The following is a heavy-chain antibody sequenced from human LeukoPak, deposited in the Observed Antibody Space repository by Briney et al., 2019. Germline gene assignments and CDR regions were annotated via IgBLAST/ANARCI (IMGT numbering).Heavy chain of an antibody. V-gene: IGHV3-53*01. CDR1: GFTVSSNY. J-gene: IGHJ6*02. CDR3: ARGPTMYGMDV. Sequence: GGSLRLSCAASGFTVSSNYLSWVRQAPGKGLEWVSVIYSGGSTYYAGSVKGRFTISRDNSKNTMYLQMNSLRAEDTAIYYCARGPTMYGMDVWGQGTTVTVSS. CDR2: IYSGGST.